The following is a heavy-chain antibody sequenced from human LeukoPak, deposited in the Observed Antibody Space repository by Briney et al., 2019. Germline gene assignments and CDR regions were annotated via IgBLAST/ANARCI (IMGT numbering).Heavy chain of an antibody. CDR1: GYTFTDYY. Sequence: ASVKVSCKASGYTFTDYYMEWVRQAPGQGLEWVGWINPNSGGTNFAQKFQGRVTMTRDTSISTAYMELSRLRSDDTAVYYCSRVLAGSYSIDYWGQGTLVTVSS. CDR3: SRVLAGSYSIDY. V-gene: IGHV1-2*02. D-gene: IGHD1-26*01. J-gene: IGHJ4*02. CDR2: INPNSGGT.